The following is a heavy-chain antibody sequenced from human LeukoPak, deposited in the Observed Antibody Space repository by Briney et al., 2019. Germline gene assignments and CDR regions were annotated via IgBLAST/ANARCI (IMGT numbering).Heavy chain of an antibody. D-gene: IGHD2-21*01. CDR3: ARAHGDWYFDL. Sequence: AGGSLRLSCAASGFTFSSHWMHWVRQAPGKGLVWVSRINSDGSSTSYADSVKGRFTISRDNAKNTLYLQMSSLRAEDTAVYYCARAHGDWYFDLWGRGTLVTVSS. CDR1: GFTFSSHW. CDR2: INSDGSST. V-gene: IGHV3-74*01. J-gene: IGHJ2*01.